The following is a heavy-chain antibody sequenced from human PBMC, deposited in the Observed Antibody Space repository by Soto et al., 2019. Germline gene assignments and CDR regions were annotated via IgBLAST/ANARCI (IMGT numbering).Heavy chain of an antibody. Sequence: QVQLVESGGGVVQPGRSLRLSCTASGFTFSNYGMHWVRQAPGKGLQWVAVIQHDESYQYYLDPVKGRFTISRANSKDTLYLQMNSLRVEDTAVYYCVGDDDNLDNGLDHWGQGTLVTVSS. J-gene: IGHJ4*02. CDR1: GFTFSNYG. V-gene: IGHV3-30*19. CDR3: VGDDDNLDNGLDH. D-gene: IGHD1-1*01. CDR2: IQHDESYQ.